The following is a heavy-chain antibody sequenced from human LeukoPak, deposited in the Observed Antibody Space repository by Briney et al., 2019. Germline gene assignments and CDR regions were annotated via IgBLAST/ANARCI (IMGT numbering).Heavy chain of an antibody. CDR3: ARDYSGYSGYHY. Sequence: GGSLRLSCAASGFSFSTYVMTWVRQAPGKGLEWVSVIYSGGSTYYADSVKGRFTISRDNSKNTLYLQMNSLRAEDTAVYYCARDYSGYSGYHYWGQGTLVTVSS. J-gene: IGHJ4*02. V-gene: IGHV3-66*01. CDR1: GFSFSTYV. CDR2: IYSGGST. D-gene: IGHD5-12*01.